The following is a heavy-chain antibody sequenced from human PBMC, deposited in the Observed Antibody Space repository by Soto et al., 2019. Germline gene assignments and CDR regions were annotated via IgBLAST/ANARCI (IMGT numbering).Heavy chain of an antibody. V-gene: IGHV2-5*02. CDR1: GFSLTSGVG. D-gene: IGHD5-12*01. J-gene: IGHJ4*02. Sequence: QITLKESGPTLVRPPQTLTLTCTFSGFSLTSGVGVGWIRQPPGKALEWLALIYWDDDKRYSPSLKNRLTITQDTSKNHVVLTMTNVGPVDTATYFCAHIDPEIVTVGGHGGFDYWGQGTLVTVSS. CDR2: IYWDDDK. CDR3: AHIDPEIVTVGGHGGFDY.